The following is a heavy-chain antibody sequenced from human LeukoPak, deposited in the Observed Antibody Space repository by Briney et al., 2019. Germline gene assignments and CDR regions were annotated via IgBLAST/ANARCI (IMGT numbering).Heavy chain of an antibody. CDR3: AHWHSLDSSGYYSRFDY. Sequence: ESGPTLVKPTQTLTFTCTLAGFSLSTTGVDVGWIRQSPAKALELLALIYLDDDKRDCSSLKSRLTITKDTSKNQVVLTMTNVYPVDTATYYCAHWHSLDSSGYYSRFDYWGQGTPVTVSS. J-gene: IGHJ4*02. CDR1: GFSLSTTGVD. V-gene: IGHV2-5*02. D-gene: IGHD3-22*01. CDR2: IYLDDDK.